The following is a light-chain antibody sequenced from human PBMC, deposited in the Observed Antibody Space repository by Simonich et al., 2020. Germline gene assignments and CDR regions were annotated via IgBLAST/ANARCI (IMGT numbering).Light chain of an antibody. V-gene: IGKV1-39*01. J-gene: IGKJ2*01. CDR3: QQSYSTPYT. CDR1: QSISSY. Sequence: DIQMTQSPSSLSASVGDRVTITCRASQSISSYVNLYHQKPGKAPKLLIYAASSLQSGVPSRFSGSGSGTDFTLTISSLQPEYFATYYCQQSYSTPYTFGQGTKLEIK. CDR2: AAS.